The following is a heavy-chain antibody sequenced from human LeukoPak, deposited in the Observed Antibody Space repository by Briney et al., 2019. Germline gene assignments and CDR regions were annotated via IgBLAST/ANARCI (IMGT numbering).Heavy chain of an antibody. CDR2: ITNTGNT. J-gene: IGHJ6*02. V-gene: IGHV4-39*01. D-gene: IGHD3-10*01. CDR3: ARKTPGTSVDV. Sequence: SETLSLTCTVSGDSISNSAYYWVWIRQPPGKGLEWTGTITNTGNTYSNPSLKSRVTISIDTSKTQTSLKLTSVTAADTAVFYCARKTPGTSVDVWGQGTPVTVSS. CDR1: GDSISNSAYY.